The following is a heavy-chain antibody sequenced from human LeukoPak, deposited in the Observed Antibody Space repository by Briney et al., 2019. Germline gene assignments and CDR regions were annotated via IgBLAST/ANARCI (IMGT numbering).Heavy chain of an antibody. V-gene: IGHV4-39*01. CDR2: IYYSEST. Sequence: PSETLFLTCTVSGGSISSRSYYWGWIRRPPGKGLEWIGSIYYSESTYYNPSLRSRVTISVDTSKNQFSLKLSSVTAADTAVYYCARQRFGDLYAEYFQHWGQGTLVTVSS. D-gene: IGHD3-10*01. CDR1: GGSISSRSYY. J-gene: IGHJ1*01. CDR3: ARQRFGDLYAEYFQH.